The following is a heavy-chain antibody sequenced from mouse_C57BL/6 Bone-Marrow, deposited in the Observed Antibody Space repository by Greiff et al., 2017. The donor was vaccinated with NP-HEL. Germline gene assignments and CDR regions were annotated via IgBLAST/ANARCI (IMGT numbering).Heavy chain of an antibody. J-gene: IGHJ4*01. V-gene: IGHV3-8*01. CDR3: ARSPLWLRRNYYAMDY. CDR1: GYSITSAY. Sequence: VQLKESGPGLAKPSQTLSLTCSVTGYSITSAYWNWIRKFPGNKLEYMGYISYSGITYYNPSLKSRISITRDTSKNQYYLQLNSVTTEDTATYYCARSPLWLRRNYYAMDYWGQGTSVTVSS. D-gene: IGHD2-2*01. CDR2: ISYSGIT.